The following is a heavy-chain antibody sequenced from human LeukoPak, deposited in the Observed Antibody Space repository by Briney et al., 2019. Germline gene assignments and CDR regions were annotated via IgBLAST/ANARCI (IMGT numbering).Heavy chain of an antibody. J-gene: IGHJ5*02. CDR3: ARAYCSGGSCYSDNWFDP. CDR2: IYHSGST. CDR1: GGSISSSSYY. V-gene: IGHV4-39*07. Sequence: PSETLSLTCTVSGGSISSSSYYWGWIRQPPGKGLEWIGSIYHSGSTYYNPSLKSRVTISVDTSKNQFSLKLSSVTAADTAVYYCARAYCSGGSCYSDNWFDPWGQGTLVTVSS. D-gene: IGHD2-15*01.